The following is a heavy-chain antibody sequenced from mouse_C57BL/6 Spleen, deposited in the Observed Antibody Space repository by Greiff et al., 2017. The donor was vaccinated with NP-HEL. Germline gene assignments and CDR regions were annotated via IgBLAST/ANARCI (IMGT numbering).Heavy chain of an antibody. CDR2: IDPEDGET. J-gene: IGHJ4*01. V-gene: IGHV14-2*01. Sequence: VQLKESGAELVKPGASVKLSCTASGFNIKDYYMHWVKQRTEQGLEWIGRIDPEDGETKYAPKFQGKATITADTSSNTAYLQLSSLTSEDTAVYYCSRIEGYYFGYYSMDYWGQGTSVTVSS. D-gene: IGHD2-3*01. CDR1: GFNIKDYY. CDR3: SRIEGYYFGYYSMDY.